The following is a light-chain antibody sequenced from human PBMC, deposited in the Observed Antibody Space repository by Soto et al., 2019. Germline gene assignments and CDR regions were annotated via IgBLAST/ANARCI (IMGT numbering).Light chain of an antibody. Sequence: QSVLTQPPSASGSPGQSVTISCTGTKSDIGVYDFVSWYQQHPGKAPRLIIYEVVQRPSGVPDRFSGSKSGNMASLTVSGLQAADEADYFCKSYAGSNTYVFGSGTQLTVL. J-gene: IGLJ7*01. CDR3: KSYAGSNTYV. CDR2: EVV. CDR1: KSDIGVYDF. V-gene: IGLV2-8*01.